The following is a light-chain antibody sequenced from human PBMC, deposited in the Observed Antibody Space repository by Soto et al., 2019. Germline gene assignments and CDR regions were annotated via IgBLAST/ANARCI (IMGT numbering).Light chain of an antibody. Sequence: QSALTQPASVSGSPGQSIAISCTGTSSDVGGYNYVSWYRQHPGKAPQLMIYDVSNRPSGVSDRFSGSQSGNTASLTISRLQADDEADYYSPSYTSTPTPVLFGEGTKLTLL. CDR3: PSYTSTPTPVL. J-gene: IGLJ3*02. CDR1: SSDVGGYNY. CDR2: DVS. V-gene: IGLV2-14*03.